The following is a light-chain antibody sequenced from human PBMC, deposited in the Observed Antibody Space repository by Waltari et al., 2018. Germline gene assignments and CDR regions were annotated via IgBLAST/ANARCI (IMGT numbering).Light chain of an antibody. CDR2: WAS. V-gene: IGKV4-1*01. CDR3: HQYYSAPFA. CDR1: QNILYSSNNKNY. Sequence: DIVMTQSPDSLTVSLGERATINCKSSQNILYSSNNKNYLAWYQQKPGQPPKLLIYWASTRESGVPDRFSGSGSGTDFALTISSLQAEDVAVYYCHQYYSAPFAFGQGTKLEIK. J-gene: IGKJ2*01.